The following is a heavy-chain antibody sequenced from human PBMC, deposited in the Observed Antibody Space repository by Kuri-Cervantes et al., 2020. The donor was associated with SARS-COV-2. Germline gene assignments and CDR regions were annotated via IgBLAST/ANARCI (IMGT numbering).Heavy chain of an antibody. CDR1: GFLSSVSA. V-gene: IGHV3-73*01. J-gene: IGHJ4*02. Sequence: GESLKISCEVSGFLSSVSAIHWVRQASGKGLEWVGRVRGKANNYATAYAASVKGRFTISRDDSKNMAYLQMNSLKTEDTAVYYCTTLIDYWGQGALVTVSS. CDR3: TTLIDY. CDR2: VRGKANNYAT.